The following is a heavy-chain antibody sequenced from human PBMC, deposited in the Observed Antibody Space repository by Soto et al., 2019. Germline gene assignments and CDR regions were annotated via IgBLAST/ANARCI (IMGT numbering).Heavy chain of an antibody. CDR1: GGTFSSYA. D-gene: IGHD3-3*01. CDR2: IIPIFGTA. V-gene: IGHV1-69*01. Sequence: QVQLVQSGAEVKKPGSSVKVSCKASGGTFSSYAISWVRQAPGQGLEWMGGIIPIFGTANYAQQFQGRDRITADEATSTAYMELSSLRSEDTAVYYCAGRFLEWLSAGSLAPWGKGTLVTVSS. CDR3: AGRFLEWLSAGSLAP. J-gene: IGHJ5*02.